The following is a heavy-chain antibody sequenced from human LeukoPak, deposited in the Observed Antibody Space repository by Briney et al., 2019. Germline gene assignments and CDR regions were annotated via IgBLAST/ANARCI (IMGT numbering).Heavy chain of an antibody. D-gene: IGHD6-19*01. CDR2: IYPGDSDT. V-gene: IGHV5-51*01. CDR3: ARRGSSGWPQSDWFDP. Sequence: GESLKISCKGSGYSFTSYWIGWVRQMPGKGLEWMGIIYPGDSDTRYSPSFQGQVTISADKSISTAYLQWSSLKASDTAMYYCARRGSSGWPQSDWFDPWGQGALVTVSS. CDR1: GYSFTSYW. J-gene: IGHJ5*02.